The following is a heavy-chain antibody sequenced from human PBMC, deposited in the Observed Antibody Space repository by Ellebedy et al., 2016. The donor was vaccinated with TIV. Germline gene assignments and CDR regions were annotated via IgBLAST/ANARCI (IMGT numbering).Heavy chain of an antibody. CDR3: ASVPRSPGSYYIKTFDY. V-gene: IGHV3-66*01. Sequence: GGSLRLSCAASGFTFSSYWMSWVRQAPGKGLEWVSVIYSGGSTYYADSVKGRFTISRDNSKNTLYLQMNSLRAEDTAVYYWASVPRSPGSYYIKTFDYWGQGTLVTVSS. D-gene: IGHD1-26*01. J-gene: IGHJ4*02. CDR1: GFTFSSYW. CDR2: IYSGGST.